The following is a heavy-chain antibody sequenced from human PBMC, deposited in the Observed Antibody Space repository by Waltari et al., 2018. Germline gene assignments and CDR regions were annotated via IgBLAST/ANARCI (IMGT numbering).Heavy chain of an antibody. V-gene: IGHV1-24*01. CDR3: ATAPPSVVVAATAFDI. J-gene: IGHJ3*02. Sequence: QVQLVQSGAEVKKPGASVKVSCKVSGYTLTELSMHWVRQAPGKGLEWMGGFEPEDGETIYAQKFQGRVTMTEDTSTDTAYMELSSLRSEDTAVYYCATAPPSVVVAATAFDIWGQGTMVTVSS. D-gene: IGHD2-15*01. CDR2: FEPEDGET. CDR1: GYTLTELS.